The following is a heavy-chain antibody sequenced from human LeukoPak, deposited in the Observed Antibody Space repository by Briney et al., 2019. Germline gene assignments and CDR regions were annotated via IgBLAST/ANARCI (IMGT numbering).Heavy chain of an antibody. CDR1: GFTFSSYE. CDR3: ARGGYSYGYWFFAFDI. J-gene: IGHJ3*02. V-gene: IGHV3-48*03. Sequence: GGSLRLSCASSGFTFSSYEMNWVRQAPGEGLVWVSYISSSGSTIYYADSVKGRFTISRDNAKNSLYLQMNSLRAEDTAVYYCARGGYSYGYWFFAFDIWGQGTMVTVSS. D-gene: IGHD5-18*01. CDR2: ISSSGSTI.